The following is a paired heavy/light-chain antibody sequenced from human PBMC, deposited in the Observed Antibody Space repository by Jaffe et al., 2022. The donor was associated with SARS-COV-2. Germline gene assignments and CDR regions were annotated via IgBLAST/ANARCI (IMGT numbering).Light chain of an antibody. V-gene: IGKV2-28*01. CDR2: LGS. CDR3: MQALQTPPGYT. J-gene: IGKJ2*01. CDR1: QSLLHSNGYNS. Sequence: DIVMTQSPLSLPVTPGEPASISCRSSQSLLHSNGYNSLDWYLQKPGQSPQLLIYLGSNRASGVPDRFSGNGSGTDFTLKISRVEAEDVGVYYCMQALQTPPGYTFGQGTKLEIK.
Heavy chain of an antibody. Sequence: QVQLVQSGAEVKKPGSSVKVSCKTSGDTFSSYAISWVRQAPGQGLEWMGGIIPIFGTAYYAQKFQGRVTITADESTSTAYMELNSLRSEDTAVYYCARDGEITIFGVGNNGMDVWGQGTTVTVSS. D-gene: IGHD3-3*01. V-gene: IGHV1-69*01. CDR2: IIPIFGTA. J-gene: IGHJ6*02. CDR1: GDTFSSYA. CDR3: ARDGEITIFGVGNNGMDV.